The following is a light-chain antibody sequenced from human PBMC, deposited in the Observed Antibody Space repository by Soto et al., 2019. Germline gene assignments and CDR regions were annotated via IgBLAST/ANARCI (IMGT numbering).Light chain of an antibody. CDR2: AAS. J-gene: IGKJ5*01. CDR1: QSISNY. CDR3: QQYSHLIT. Sequence: DIQMTQSPSSLSASVGDRVTITCRASQSISNYLNWYQQKPGKAPKFLIYAASNLETGVPSRFSGSGSGTDFTFTISSLQPEDIATYYCQQYSHLITFGQGTRLEI. V-gene: IGKV1-33*01.